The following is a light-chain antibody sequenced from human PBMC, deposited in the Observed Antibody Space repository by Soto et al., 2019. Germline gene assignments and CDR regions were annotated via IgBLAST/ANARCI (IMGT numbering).Light chain of an antibody. J-gene: IGLJ3*02. CDR3: SAYTGSSTS. Sequence: QSALTQPASVSGSPGQSITISCTGTSSDVGRYNYVSWYQQHPGKAPKLIIYDVSYRPSGVSDRFSGSKSGNTASLTISGLQAEDEAGYYCSAYTGSSTSFGGGTKLTVL. CDR2: DVS. V-gene: IGLV2-14*01. CDR1: SSDVGRYNY.